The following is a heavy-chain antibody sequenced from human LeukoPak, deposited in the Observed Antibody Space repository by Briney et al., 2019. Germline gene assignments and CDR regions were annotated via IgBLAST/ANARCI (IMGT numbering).Heavy chain of an antibody. J-gene: IGHJ4*02. CDR3: ATSSGYYYGEYY. D-gene: IGHD3-22*01. CDR1: GYTFTSYY. CDR2: INPSGGST. Sequence: GASVKVSCKASGYTFTSYYMHWVRQAPGQGLEWMGIINPSGGSTSYAQKFQGRVTMTRDTSTSTVYMELRSLRSDDTAVYYCATSSGYYYGEYYWGQGTLVTVSS. V-gene: IGHV1-46*01.